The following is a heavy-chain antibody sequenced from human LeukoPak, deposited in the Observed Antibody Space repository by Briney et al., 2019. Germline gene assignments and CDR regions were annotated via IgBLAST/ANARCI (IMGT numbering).Heavy chain of an antibody. Sequence: GASVKVSCKASRYTFTSYGISWVRQAPGQGLEWMGWISAYNGNTNYAQKLQGRVTMTTDTSTSTAYMELRSLRSDDTALYYCARDRGIFSYCSGGSCYSGYWGQGTLVTVSS. CDR3: ARDRGIFSYCSGGSCYSGY. CDR2: ISAYNGNT. CDR1: RYTFTSYG. D-gene: IGHD2-15*01. V-gene: IGHV1-18*01. J-gene: IGHJ4*02.